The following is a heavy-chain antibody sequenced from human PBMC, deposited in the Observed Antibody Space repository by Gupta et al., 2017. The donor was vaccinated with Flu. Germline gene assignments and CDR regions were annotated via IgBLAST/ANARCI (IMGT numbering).Heavy chain of an antibody. J-gene: IGHJ5*01. CDR2: INRDGSVI. CDR1: GFTLSDYW. D-gene: IGHD4-17*01. Sequence: EVQLVESGGGLVQPGGSLRLSCGASGFTLSDYWMSWVRQAPRKGTELVANINRDGSVINYMDFVRGRFTISRDNAKNAVYFQMNSLRVDDTAVYYCARDVGSGDYDSWGQGTLVTVSS. CDR3: ARDVGSGDYDS. V-gene: IGHV3-7*01.